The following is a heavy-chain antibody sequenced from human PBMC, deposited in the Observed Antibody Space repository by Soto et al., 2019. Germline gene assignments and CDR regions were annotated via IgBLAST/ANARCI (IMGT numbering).Heavy chain of an antibody. Sequence: GGSLRLPCAASEFSFDDYAMSWDRQAPGKGLEWVSSITYTGVSTYYADSVKGRFTISRDNSKDTLYLQMNSLRAEDTAIYYCAKASVWYPYFDSWGQGTLVTVSS. V-gene: IGHV3-23*01. CDR3: AKASVWYPYFDS. CDR2: ITYTGVST. D-gene: IGHD6-13*01. J-gene: IGHJ4*02. CDR1: EFSFDDYA.